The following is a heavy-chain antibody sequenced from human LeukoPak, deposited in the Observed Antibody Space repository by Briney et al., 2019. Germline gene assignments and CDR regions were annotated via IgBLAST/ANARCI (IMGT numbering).Heavy chain of an antibody. Sequence: GGSLRLSCAASGFTFSSYDMHWVRQATGKGLEWVSAIGTAGDTYYPGSVKDRFTISRENAKNSLYLQMNSLRAGDTAVYYCARASDILTGFDYWGQGTLVTVSS. D-gene: IGHD3-9*01. CDR1: GFTFSSYD. J-gene: IGHJ4*02. CDR2: IGTAGDT. CDR3: ARASDILTGFDY. V-gene: IGHV3-13*01.